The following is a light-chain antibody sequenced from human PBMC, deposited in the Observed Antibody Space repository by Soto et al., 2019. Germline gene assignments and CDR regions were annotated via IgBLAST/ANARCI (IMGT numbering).Light chain of an antibody. J-gene: IGKJ2*01. Sequence: EIVLTQSPGTLSLSPGERATFSCRASQSLRSSYLAWYQHKPGQAPRLLIYGSSSRATGIPDRFSGSGSGTDFTIIISRLEPEDFAVYYCQQYSSSPQTFGQGTKLEIK. CDR1: QSLRSSY. V-gene: IGKV3-20*01. CDR2: GSS. CDR3: QQYSSSPQT.